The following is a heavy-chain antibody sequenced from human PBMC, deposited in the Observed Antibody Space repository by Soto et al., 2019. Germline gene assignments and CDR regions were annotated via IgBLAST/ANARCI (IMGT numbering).Heavy chain of an antibody. Sequence: GGSLRLSCAASGFTFSNAWMAWVRQGPGKGLEWVGRIKSKTDGEAIDYAASVKGRFTISRDDSKNTVYLQMNSLETEDTALYYCTTVLRYFYDGSGYRWGQGTQVTVS. CDR3: TTVLRYFYDGSGYR. J-gene: IGHJ4*02. CDR2: IKSKTDGEAI. CDR1: GFTFSNAW. V-gene: IGHV3-15*01. D-gene: IGHD3-22*01.